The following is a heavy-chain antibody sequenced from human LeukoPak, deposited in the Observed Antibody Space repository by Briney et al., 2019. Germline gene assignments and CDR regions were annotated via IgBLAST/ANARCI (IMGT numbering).Heavy chain of an antibody. CDR1: GYTFTSSD. D-gene: IGHD2-15*01. CDR3: ARGRGLLLRANWFDP. V-gene: IGHV1-8*01. Sequence: ASVKVSCKASGYTFTSSDINWVRQATGQGLEWMGWMNPNSGNTGYAQKFQGRVTMTRNTSISTAYMELSSLRSEDAAVYYCARGRGLLLRANWFDPWGQGTLVTVSS. J-gene: IGHJ5*02. CDR2: MNPNSGNT.